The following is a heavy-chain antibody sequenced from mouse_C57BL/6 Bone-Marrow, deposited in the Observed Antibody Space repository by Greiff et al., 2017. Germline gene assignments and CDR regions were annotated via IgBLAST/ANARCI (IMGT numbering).Heavy chain of an antibody. V-gene: IGHV1-81*01. CDR3: ARRYGNYWYYFDY. Sequence: QVQLQQSGAELARPGASVKLSCKASGYTFTSYGISWVKQRTGQGLEWIGEIYPRSGNTYYNEKFKGKATLTADKSSSTAYMELRSQTSEDSAVYFCARRYGNYWYYFDYWGKGTTLTVSS. D-gene: IGHD2-10*02. J-gene: IGHJ2*01. CDR2: IYPRSGNT. CDR1: GYTFTSYG.